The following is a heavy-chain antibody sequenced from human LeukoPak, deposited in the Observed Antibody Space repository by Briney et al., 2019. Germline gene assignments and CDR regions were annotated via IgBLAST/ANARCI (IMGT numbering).Heavy chain of an antibody. V-gene: IGHV4-59*01. D-gene: IGHD4-11*01. CDR3: ARVPSREVTTDRSYFDY. CDR2: IYYSGST. J-gene: IGHJ4*02. Sequence: SETLSLTCTVSGGSISSYYWSWIRQPPGKGLERIGYIYYSGSTNYNPSLKSRVTISVDTSKNQFSLKLSSVTAADTAVYYCARVPSREVTTDRSYFDYWGQGTLVTVSS. CDR1: GGSISSYY.